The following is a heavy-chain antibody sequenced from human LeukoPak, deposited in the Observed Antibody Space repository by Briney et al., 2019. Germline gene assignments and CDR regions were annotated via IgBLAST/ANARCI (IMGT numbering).Heavy chain of an antibody. CDR1: GGSISSYY. J-gene: IGHJ4*02. CDR2: IYYSGST. D-gene: IGHD6-13*01. CDR3: AGATDSSSWFLFDY. V-gene: IGHV4-59*01. Sequence: PSETLSLTCTVSGGSISSYYWSWIRQPPGKGLEWIGYIYYSGSTNYNPSLKSRVTISVDTSKNQFSLKLSSVTAAATAVYYCAGATDSSSWFLFDYWGQGTLVTVSS.